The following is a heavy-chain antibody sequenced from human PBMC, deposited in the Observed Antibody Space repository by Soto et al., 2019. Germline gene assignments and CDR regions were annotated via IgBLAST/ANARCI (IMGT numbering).Heavy chain of an antibody. V-gene: IGHV3-74*03. CDR3: ARDFMAQGRGSNWFDP. CDR1: GFIFSSYW. D-gene: IGHD3-10*01. Sequence: GGSLRLSCAASGFIFSSYWMHWVRQVPGKGPVWVARINSDGRNTKYTDSVKGRFTISRDNAKNTLYLQMNSLRAEDTAVYYCARDFMAQGRGSNWFDPWGQGTVVIVSA. J-gene: IGHJ5*02. CDR2: INSDGRNT.